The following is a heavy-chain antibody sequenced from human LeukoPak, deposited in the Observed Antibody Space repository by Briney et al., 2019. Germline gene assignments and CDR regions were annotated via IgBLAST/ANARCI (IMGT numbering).Heavy chain of an antibody. D-gene: IGHD2-2*01. CDR3: ARDAYRVPLSDIVVVPAAKRHYYYYMDV. CDR1: GFTFSGSA. J-gene: IGHJ6*03. Sequence: GGSLRLSCAGSGFTFSGSAVHWVRQPSGNGLEWVGRISSRANNYATAYGASMKGRFTISRDNAKNSLYLQMNSLRAEDTAVYYCARDAYRVPLSDIVVVPAAKRHYYYYMDVWGKGTTVTISS. V-gene: IGHV3-73*01. CDR2: ISSRANNYAT.